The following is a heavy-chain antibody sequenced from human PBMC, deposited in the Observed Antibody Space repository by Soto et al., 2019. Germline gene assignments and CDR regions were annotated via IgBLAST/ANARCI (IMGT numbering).Heavy chain of an antibody. CDR1: GFTFNSYA. Sequence: PGGSMRLSCAASGFTFNSYAMHWVRQDPGKGLEWVAVISYDGSNKYYADSVKGRFTISRDNSKNTLYLQMNSLRAEDTAVYYCARDRQHCSGGSCYHVMDVWGQGTTVTVSS. D-gene: IGHD2-15*01. V-gene: IGHV3-30-3*01. CDR3: ARDRQHCSGGSCYHVMDV. J-gene: IGHJ6*02. CDR2: ISYDGSNK.